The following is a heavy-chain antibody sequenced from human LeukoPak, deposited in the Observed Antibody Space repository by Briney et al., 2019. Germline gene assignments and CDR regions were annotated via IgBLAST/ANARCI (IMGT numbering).Heavy chain of an antibody. Sequence: ASVKVSCKPSGYTFTGYYLHWVRQAPGQGLEWMGWISAYNGNTNYAQKLQGRVTMTTDTSTSTAYMELRSLRSDDTAVYYCARVTPFSSGWYYWGQGTLVTVSS. V-gene: IGHV1-18*04. CDR2: ISAYNGNT. D-gene: IGHD6-19*01. J-gene: IGHJ4*02. CDR1: GYTFTGYY. CDR3: ARVTPFSSGWYY.